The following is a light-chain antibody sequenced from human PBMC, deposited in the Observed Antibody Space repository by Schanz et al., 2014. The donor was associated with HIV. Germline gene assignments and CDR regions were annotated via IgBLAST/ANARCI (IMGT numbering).Light chain of an antibody. CDR3: QQYYSSPMA. CDR1: QSVSSN. CDR2: AAF. Sequence: EIVMTQSPATLSVSPGERATLSCRASQSVSSNLAWYQQKPGQAPRLLMYAAFTRATGVPARFSGSGSGTEFTLTISSLQADDVAVYYCQQYYSSPMAFGQGTMVELK. J-gene: IGKJ1*01. V-gene: IGKV3-15*01.